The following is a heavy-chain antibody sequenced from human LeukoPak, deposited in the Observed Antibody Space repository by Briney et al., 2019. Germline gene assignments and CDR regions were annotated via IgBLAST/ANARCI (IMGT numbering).Heavy chain of an antibody. V-gene: IGHV3-43*02. CDR1: GFTFDDYG. Sequence: PGGSLRLSCAASGFTFDDYGMQWVRQAPGKGLEWVSLISGDGGSTYYADSVKGRFTISRDNRKNSLYLQMNSLRTEDTALYYCAKDIGYSYGPISINYYYYYGMDVWGQGTTVTVSS. J-gene: IGHJ6*02. D-gene: IGHD5-18*01. CDR2: ISGDGGST. CDR3: AKDIGYSYGPISINYYYYYGMDV.